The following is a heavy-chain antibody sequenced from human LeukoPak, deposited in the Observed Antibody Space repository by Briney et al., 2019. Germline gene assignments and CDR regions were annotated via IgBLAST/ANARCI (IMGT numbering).Heavy chain of an antibody. CDR1: GCTFSSYA. D-gene: IGHD2-2*01. Sequence: GGSLRLSCAASGCTFSSYAMSWVRQAPGEGLEWVSAISGSGGSTYYADSVKGRFTISRDNSKNTLYLQMNSLRAEDTAVYYCAKDVNLVVPAACDYWGQGTLVTVSS. J-gene: IGHJ4*02. CDR3: AKDVNLVVPAACDY. V-gene: IGHV3-23*01. CDR2: ISGSGGST.